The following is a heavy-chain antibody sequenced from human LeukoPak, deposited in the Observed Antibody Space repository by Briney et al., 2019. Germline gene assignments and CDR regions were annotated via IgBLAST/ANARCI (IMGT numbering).Heavy chain of an antibody. Sequence: GGSLRLSCAASGFTFSSYGMHWVRQAPGKGLEWVAVIWYDGSNKYYADSVKGRFTISRDNSKSTLFLQMNSLRAEDAAVYYCAKDPALVTMVRGVMNYWGQGTLVTVSS. CDR2: IWYDGSNK. CDR3: AKDPALVTMVRGVMNY. D-gene: IGHD3-10*01. CDR1: GFTFSSYG. J-gene: IGHJ4*02. V-gene: IGHV3-33*06.